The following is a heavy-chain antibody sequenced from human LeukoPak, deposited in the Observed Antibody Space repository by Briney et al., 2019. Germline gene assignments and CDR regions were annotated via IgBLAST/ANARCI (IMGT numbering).Heavy chain of an antibody. CDR1: GFTFRSHA. Sequence: LAGGSLRLSCSASGFTFRSHALHWVRQAPGKGLEYVSAISRNGGTTYYADSVKGRFTISRDNSKNTLYLHMSSLRAEDTAVYYCASRYCGATSCYSLDYWGQGTLVTVSS. CDR2: ISRNGGTT. V-gene: IGHV3-64D*09. D-gene: IGHD2-2*02. J-gene: IGHJ4*02. CDR3: ASRYCGATSCYSLDY.